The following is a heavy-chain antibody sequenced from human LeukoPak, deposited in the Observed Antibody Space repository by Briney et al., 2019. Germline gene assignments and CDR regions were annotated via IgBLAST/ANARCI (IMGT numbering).Heavy chain of an antibody. CDR3: ARAYSPPQWSPFDY. CDR2: IYSSGNT. J-gene: IGHJ4*02. D-gene: IGHD6-13*01. Sequence: SETLSLTCAVSGASISSSNYYWGWVRQSPGKGLEWIGNIYSSGNTYYNASLKSRVTMYIDTSKNQFSLKLSSVTAADTAVYYCARAYSPPQWSPFDYWGQGTLVTVSS. CDR1: GASISSSNYY. V-gene: IGHV4-39*07.